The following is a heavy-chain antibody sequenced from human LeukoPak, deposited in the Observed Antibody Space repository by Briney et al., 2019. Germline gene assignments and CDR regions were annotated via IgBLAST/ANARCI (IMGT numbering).Heavy chain of an antibody. CDR3: ARDLLVYCSSTSCHYYYYGMDV. Sequence: ASVKVSCKASGYTFTSYGISWVRQAPGQGLEWMGWISAYNGNTNYAQKLQGRVTMTTDTSTSTAYMELRSLRSDDAAVYYCARDLLVYCSSTSCHYYYYGMDVWGQGTTVTVSS. J-gene: IGHJ6*02. CDR2: ISAYNGNT. D-gene: IGHD2-2*01. V-gene: IGHV1-18*01. CDR1: GYTFTSYG.